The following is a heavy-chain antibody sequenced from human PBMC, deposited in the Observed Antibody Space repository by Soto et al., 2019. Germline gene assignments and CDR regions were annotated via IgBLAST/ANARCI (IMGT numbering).Heavy chain of an antibody. V-gene: IGHV4-30-4*01. J-gene: IGHJ2*01. CDR3: ARMSYFYDKVYFDL. CDR1: GASINNNDYY. CDR2: VYYSGTT. D-gene: IGHD3-22*01. Sequence: QLQESGPGLVKPSQTLSLTCTVSGASINNNDYYWSWIRQTPGKGLEWIGYVYYSGTTDYIPSLKSRLSMSIDKSQNQFTLKLNSVTAADTATYYCARMSYFYDKVYFDLWGRGTLVTVSS.